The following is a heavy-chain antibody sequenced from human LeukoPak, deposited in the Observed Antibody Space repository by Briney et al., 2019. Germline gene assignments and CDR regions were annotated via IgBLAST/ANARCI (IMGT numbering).Heavy chain of an antibody. CDR2: ISSYNVNT. D-gene: IGHD2/OR15-2a*01. CDR1: GYTFTTYG. V-gene: IGHV1-18*01. Sequence: GASVKVSCKASGYTFTTYGISWVRQSPGQGLEWMGWISSYNVNTMYAQKLQGRVTMTTDTSASTAYMELRSLRSDDTAIYYCARVRRDRDSVTYYEKYYFDFWGQGTLVTVSS. J-gene: IGHJ4*02. CDR3: ARVRRDRDSVTYYEKYYFDF.